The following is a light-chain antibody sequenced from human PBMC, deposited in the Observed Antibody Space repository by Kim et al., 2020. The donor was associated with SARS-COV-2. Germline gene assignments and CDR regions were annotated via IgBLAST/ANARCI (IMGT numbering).Light chain of an antibody. Sequence: SPRERSAPPCWAGERVSSSALAWYQQKPGQAPRLLIYGASSRATGIPDRFSGSGSGTDFTLTISRLEPEDCAVYYCQQYSSAPKTFGQGTKVDIK. CDR1: ERVSSSA. J-gene: IGKJ1*01. V-gene: IGKV3-20*01. CDR2: GAS. CDR3: QQYSSAPKT.